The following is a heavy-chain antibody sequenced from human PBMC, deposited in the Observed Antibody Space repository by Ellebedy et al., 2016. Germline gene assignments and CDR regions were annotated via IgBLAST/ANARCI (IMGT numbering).Heavy chain of an antibody. CDR3: VRGYNDVHPSFDY. V-gene: IGHV6-1*01. CDR2: TYYRSKWST. Sequence: SETLSLTCAISGDSVSSNSVWNWIRPSPSRGLEWLGRTYYRSKWSTEYAASVKSRITIEADTSKNQFSLQVNSMNPEDTAVYYCVRGYNDVHPSFDYWGQGTLVTVSS. CDR1: GDSVSSNSV. J-gene: IGHJ4*02. D-gene: IGHD5-24*01.